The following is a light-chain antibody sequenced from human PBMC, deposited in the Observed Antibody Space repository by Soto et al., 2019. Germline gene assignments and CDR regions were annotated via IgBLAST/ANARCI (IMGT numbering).Light chain of an antibody. Sequence: QSVLTQPASLSGSPGQSITISCTGTSSDIGAYDYVSWFQQHPGKAPKLMISEATKRPSGVSNRFSGSKSGNTASLTISGLQAEDEADYYCCAYAGSGTVVFGGGTKLTVL. CDR2: EAT. CDR3: CAYAGSGTVV. J-gene: IGLJ3*02. V-gene: IGLV2-23*01. CDR1: SSDIGAYDY.